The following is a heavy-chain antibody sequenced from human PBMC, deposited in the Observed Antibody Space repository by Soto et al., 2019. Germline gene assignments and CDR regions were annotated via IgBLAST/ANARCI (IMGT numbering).Heavy chain of an antibody. CDR2: ISYDGSNK. Sequence: PGGSLRLSCAASGFTFSSYGMHWVRQAPGKGLEWVAVISYDGSNKYHADSVKGRFTISRGNSKNTLYLQMNSLRAEDTAVYHCAKDRVAAAGPDYWGQGTLVTVSS. CDR1: GFTFSSYG. CDR3: AKDRVAAAGPDY. D-gene: IGHD6-13*01. V-gene: IGHV3-30*18. J-gene: IGHJ4*02.